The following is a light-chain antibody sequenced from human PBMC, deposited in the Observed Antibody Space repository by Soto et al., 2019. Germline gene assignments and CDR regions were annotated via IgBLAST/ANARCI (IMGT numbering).Light chain of an antibody. CDR1: QTISSS. CDR3: QHYGTSPMK. CDR2: GAS. V-gene: IGKV3-20*01. Sequence: TQYPSTPCVAHGAIATLYCRASQTISSSLAWYQQKPGQAPRLLIFGASPRATGVPARFSGSGSGTDFTLTVSRLEPEDFAVYYCQHYGTSPMKFGQGARV. J-gene: IGKJ5*01.